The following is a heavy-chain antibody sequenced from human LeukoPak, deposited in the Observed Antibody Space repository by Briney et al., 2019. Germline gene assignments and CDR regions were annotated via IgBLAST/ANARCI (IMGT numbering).Heavy chain of an antibody. CDR1: GGSISSYY. Sequence: SETLSLTCTVSGGSISSYYWSWIRQPPGKGLEWIGYIYYSGSTNYNPSLKSRVTISVDTSKNQFSLKLSSVTAADTAVYYCARDYGLIVGARGWFDPWGQGTLVTVSS. J-gene: IGHJ5*02. CDR3: ARDYGLIVGARGWFDP. D-gene: IGHD1-26*01. CDR2: IYYSGST. V-gene: IGHV4-59*01.